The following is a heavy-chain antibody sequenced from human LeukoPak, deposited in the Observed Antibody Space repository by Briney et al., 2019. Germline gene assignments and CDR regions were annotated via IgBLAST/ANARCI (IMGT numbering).Heavy chain of an antibody. D-gene: IGHD6-6*01. CDR1: GFPFSRHW. Sequence: VGSLRLSCAASGFPFSRHWMSWVRQAPGKGLQWVANIKEDGSENYYVDSVKGRFTISRDNAKNSLYLQMNSLRAEDTAVYYCAAESSSSWEGHWGQGTLVTVSS. J-gene: IGHJ4*02. V-gene: IGHV3-7*01. CDR3: AAESSSSWEGH. CDR2: IKEDGSEN.